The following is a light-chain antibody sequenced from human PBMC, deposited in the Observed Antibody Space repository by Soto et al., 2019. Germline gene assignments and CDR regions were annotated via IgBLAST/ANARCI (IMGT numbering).Light chain of an antibody. V-gene: IGKV4-1*01. Sequence: IVTTQSPDSLAVSLGERATINCKSSQSVLYSANNKNYLAWYQHKSGQPPKLLIYWAYNRESGVPDRFRGSGSGTDFSLSISNLQAEDVAVYYCQQFHSFPLTFGGGTKVEIK. J-gene: IGKJ4*01. CDR3: QQFHSFPLT. CDR2: WAY. CDR1: QSVLYSANNKNY.